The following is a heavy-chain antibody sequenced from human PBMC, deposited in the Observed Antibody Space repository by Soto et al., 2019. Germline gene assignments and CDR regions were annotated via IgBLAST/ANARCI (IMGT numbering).Heavy chain of an antibody. CDR1: GGTFSSYT. D-gene: IGHD5-18*01. CDR3: ARDLLRGYSYGVTGE. CDR2: IIPILGIA. Sequence: SVKVSCKASGGTFSSYTISWVRQAPGQGLEWMGRIIPILGIANYAQKFQGRVTITADKSTSTAYMELSSLRSEDTAVYYCARDLLRGYSYGVTGEWGQRTLVTVSS. J-gene: IGHJ4*02. V-gene: IGHV1-69*04.